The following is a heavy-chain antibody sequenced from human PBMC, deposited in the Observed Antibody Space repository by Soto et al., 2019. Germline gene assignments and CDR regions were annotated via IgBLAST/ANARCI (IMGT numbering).Heavy chain of an antibody. J-gene: IGHJ6*02. CDR3: ARDPSSIRWAMDV. V-gene: IGHV3-30-3*01. Sequence: GGSLRLSCAASGFTFSSYAMHWVRQAPGKGLEWVAVISYDGSNKYYADSVKGRFTISRDNSKNTLYLQMNSLRAEDTAVYYCARDPSSIRWAMDVWGQGTTVTVSS. CDR2: ISYDGSNK. D-gene: IGHD2-2*01. CDR1: GFTFSSYA.